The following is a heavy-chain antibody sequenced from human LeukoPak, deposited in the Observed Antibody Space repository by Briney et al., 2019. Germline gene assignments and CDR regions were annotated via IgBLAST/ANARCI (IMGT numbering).Heavy chain of an antibody. CDR2: INSDGSKI. J-gene: IGHJ2*01. V-gene: IGHV3-74*01. CDR3: ARDLYGDYWYFDL. Sequence: QPGGSLRLSCAASGFTFSSYWIHWVRQGPGKGLVWVSRINSDGSKIRYADSVKGRFTISRDNAKNTVYLQMNSLRAEDTAVYHCARDLYGDYWYFDLWGRGTLVTVSS. D-gene: IGHD4-17*01. CDR1: GFTFSSYW.